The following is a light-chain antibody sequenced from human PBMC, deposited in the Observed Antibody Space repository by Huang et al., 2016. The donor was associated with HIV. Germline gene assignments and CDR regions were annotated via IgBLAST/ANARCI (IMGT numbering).Light chain of an antibody. CDR1: QNVRSN. J-gene: IGKJ4*01. Sequence: EIVMTQSPATLSVSPGEEVTFSCRASQNVRSNLAWYQQRPGQPPRRLIYGASTRATGVPARGSGSGSGTEFTLTISSLQSEDFAVYYCQQYNNWPPPLTFGGGTTVEIK. CDR2: GAS. CDR3: QQYNNWPPPLT. V-gene: IGKV3-15*01.